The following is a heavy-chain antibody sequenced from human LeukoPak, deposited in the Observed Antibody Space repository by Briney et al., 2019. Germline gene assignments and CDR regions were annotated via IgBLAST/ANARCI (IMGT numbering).Heavy chain of an antibody. D-gene: IGHD5-18*01. Sequence: PGGSLRLSCAASGFTFSSYAMSWVRQAPGKGLEWVPAISGSGGSTYYADSVKGRFTISRDNSKNTLYLQMNSLRAEDTAVYYCAKGRIQSYMAPEYWGQGTLVTVSS. CDR1: GFTFSSYA. V-gene: IGHV3-23*01. CDR2: ISGSGGST. CDR3: AKGRIQSYMAPEY. J-gene: IGHJ4*02.